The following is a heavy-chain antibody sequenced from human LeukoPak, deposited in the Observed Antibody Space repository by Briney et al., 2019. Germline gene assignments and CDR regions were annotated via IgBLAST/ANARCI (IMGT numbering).Heavy chain of an antibody. CDR3: ANGLTQWLLSLDY. V-gene: IGHV3-30*18. CDR1: GFTFSSYG. D-gene: IGHD3-22*01. Sequence: GGSLRLSCAASGFTFSSYGMHWVRQAPGKGLEWVAVISYDGSNKYYADSVKGRFTISRDNSKNTLYLQMNSLRAEGTAVYYCANGLTQWLLSLDYWGQGTLVTVSS. J-gene: IGHJ4*02. CDR2: ISYDGSNK.